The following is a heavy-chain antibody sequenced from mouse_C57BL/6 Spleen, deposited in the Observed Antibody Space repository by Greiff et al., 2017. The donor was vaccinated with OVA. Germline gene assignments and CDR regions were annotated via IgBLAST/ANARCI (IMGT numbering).Heavy chain of an antibody. D-gene: IGHD2-3*01. J-gene: IGHJ3*01. CDR3: TPHYDGYQAWFAY. V-gene: IGHV1-15*01. CDR1: GYTFTDYE. Sequence: QVQLQQSGAELVRPGASVTLSCKASGYTFTDYEMHWVKQTPVHGLEWIGAIDPETGGTAYNQKFKGKAILTADKSSSTAYMELRSLTSEDSAVYYCTPHYDGYQAWFAYWGQGTLVTVSA. CDR2: IDPETGGT.